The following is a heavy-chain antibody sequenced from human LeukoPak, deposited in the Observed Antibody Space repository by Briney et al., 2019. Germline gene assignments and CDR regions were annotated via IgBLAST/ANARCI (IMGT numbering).Heavy chain of an antibody. J-gene: IGHJ4*02. CDR2: INHSGST. D-gene: IGHD3-22*01. CDR1: GGSTSTTTYY. Sequence: SETLSLTCSVSGGSTSTTTYYWGWIRQPPGKGLEWIGEINHSGSTNYNPSLKSRVTISVDTSKKQFSLKLSSVTAADTAVYYCVTYYFDSSGPKKNYWGQGTLVTVSS. CDR3: VTYYFDSSGPKKNY. V-gene: IGHV4-39*07.